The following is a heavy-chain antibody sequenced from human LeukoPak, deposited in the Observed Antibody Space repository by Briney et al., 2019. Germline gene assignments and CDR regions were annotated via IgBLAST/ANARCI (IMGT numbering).Heavy chain of an antibody. J-gene: IGHJ4*02. V-gene: IGHV3-53*01. Sequence: GGSLRLSCAASGFTVSSNYMSWVRQAPGKGLEWVSVIYSGGSTYYADSVKGRFTISRDNSKNTLYLQMNSLRAEDTAVYYCARAGTKAAAGTFDYWGQGTLVTVSS. CDR1: GFTVSSNY. CDR2: IYSGGST. CDR3: ARAGTKAAAGTFDY. D-gene: IGHD6-13*01.